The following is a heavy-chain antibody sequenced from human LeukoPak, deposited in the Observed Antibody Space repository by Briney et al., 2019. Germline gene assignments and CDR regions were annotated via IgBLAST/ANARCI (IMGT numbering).Heavy chain of an antibody. V-gene: IGHV3-53*01. J-gene: IGHJ5*01. D-gene: IGHD1-26*01. CDR1: GFPFTNNY. CDR2: INIGGSV. CDR3: ARVRKQVGSRWFDS. Sequence: GGSLILSCAASGFPFTNNYMSWVRQAPGKGLEWVSVINIGGSVSYADSVKGRFTISRDNSNSTLYLQMNSLRVEDTALYYCARVRKQVGSRWFDSWGQGTLVTVSS.